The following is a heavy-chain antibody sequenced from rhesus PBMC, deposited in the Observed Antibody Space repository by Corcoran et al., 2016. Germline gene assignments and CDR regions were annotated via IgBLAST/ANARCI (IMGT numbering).Heavy chain of an antibody. CDR1: GGSISSNY. V-gene: IGHV4-147*01. J-gene: IGHJ3*01. CDR2: IYGGSGST. D-gene: IGHD6-13*01. CDR3: ASRRYSSWLNAFDF. Sequence: QVQLQESGPGLVKPSETLSLTCAVSGGSISSNYWSWIRQSPGKGREWIGYIYGGSGSTSYNPSLKSRVTISTDTSKNQFSLKLSSVTAADTAVYYCASRRYSSWLNAFDFWGQGLRVTVSS.